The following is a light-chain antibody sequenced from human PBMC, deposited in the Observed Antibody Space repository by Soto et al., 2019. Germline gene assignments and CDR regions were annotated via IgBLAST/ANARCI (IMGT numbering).Light chain of an antibody. Sequence: EIVLTQSPGTLSLSPGERATLSCRASQSVSSSYLAWYQQKPGQAPRLLIYGASSSATGIPDRFSGSGSGTDFTLTISSQEPEDFSVYYCQQYGSSPLTFGGGTKVEIK. CDR3: QQYGSSPLT. V-gene: IGKV3-20*01. CDR2: GAS. CDR1: QSVSSSY. J-gene: IGKJ4*01.